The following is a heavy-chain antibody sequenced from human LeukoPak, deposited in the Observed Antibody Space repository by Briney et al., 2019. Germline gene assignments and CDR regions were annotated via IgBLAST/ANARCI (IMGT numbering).Heavy chain of an antibody. J-gene: IGHJ3*02. CDR3: TRVMTTVNGFDI. V-gene: IGHV4-4*07. D-gene: IGHD4-17*01. CDR2: IYSTGST. Sequence: SETLSLTCTVSGGSMSNYYWSWIRQPAGKGLEWIGRIYSTGSTNYNPSLKSRVTMSVDMSKNQFSLKLNSVTAADTAVYYCTRVMTTVNGFDIWGQGTLVTVSS. CDR1: GGSMSNYY.